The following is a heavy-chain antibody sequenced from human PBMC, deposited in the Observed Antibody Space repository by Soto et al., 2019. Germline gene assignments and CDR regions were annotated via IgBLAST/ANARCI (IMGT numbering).Heavy chain of an antibody. CDR3: ARGRRGRTSTWSDF. D-gene: IGHD6-13*01. V-gene: IGHV4-34*01. CDR1: GGSFTGYS. CDR2: INRGGGT. Sequence: QVQLQQWGAGLLKPSETLSLTCAVYGGSFTGYSWTWIRQPPGKGLEWIGEINRGGGTTYNPSLNSRVTISVDTSKNQFSLKLTSVTAADTAVYYCARGRRGRTSTWSDFWGQGTLVPVSS. J-gene: IGHJ4*02.